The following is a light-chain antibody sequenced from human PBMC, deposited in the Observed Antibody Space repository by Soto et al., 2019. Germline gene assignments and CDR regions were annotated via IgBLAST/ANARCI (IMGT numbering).Light chain of an antibody. CDR3: QQFNDWPRT. CDR1: QSIGGNF. CDR2: GAS. V-gene: IGKV3-20*01. Sequence: EIVLTQSPGTLSLSPGEGATLSCRARQSIGGNFLAWYQQRRGQAPRLLIHGASNRATGIPDRFSGSGSGTDFTLTITRLEPEDFAVYYCQQFNDWPRTFGQGTKVDIK. J-gene: IGKJ1*01.